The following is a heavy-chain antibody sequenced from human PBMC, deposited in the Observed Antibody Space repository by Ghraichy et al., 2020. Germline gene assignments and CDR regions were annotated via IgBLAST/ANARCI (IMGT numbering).Heavy chain of an antibody. CDR3: AKSLKVGATYSVSDY. CDR1: GFTFSTYA. CDR2: ITGSGGST. J-gene: IGHJ4*02. Sequence: GESLNISCAASGFTFSTYAMSWVRQAPGKGLEWVSAITGSGGSTYYADFVKGRFTISRDNSKNTLYLQVNSLRAEDTAVYYCAKSLKVGATYSVSDYWGQGTLVTVSS. V-gene: IGHV3-23*01. D-gene: IGHD1-26*01.